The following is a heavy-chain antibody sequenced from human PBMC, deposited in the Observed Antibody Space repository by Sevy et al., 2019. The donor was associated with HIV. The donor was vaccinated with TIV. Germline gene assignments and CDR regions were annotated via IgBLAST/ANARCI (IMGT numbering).Heavy chain of an antibody. CDR2: IKEDGSDK. D-gene: IGHD3-22*01. CDR1: GFTLSSFW. J-gene: IGHJ3*02. V-gene: IGHV3-7*03. Sequence: GGSLRLSCAASGFTLSSFWMTWGRQAPGKGLEWVANIKEDGSDKNYLDSVKGGFTISKDNAKNSLYRQMNSMGAEDTAVYYCARDTNHYDRRVYYAAFDIWGQGTMVPVS. CDR3: ARDTNHYDRRVYYAAFDI.